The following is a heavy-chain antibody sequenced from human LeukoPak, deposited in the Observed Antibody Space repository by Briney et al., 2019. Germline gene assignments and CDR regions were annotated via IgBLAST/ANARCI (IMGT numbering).Heavy chain of an antibody. D-gene: IGHD3-22*01. CDR1: GFTLGDFA. V-gene: IGHV3-23*01. Sequence: GGSLRLSCAASGFTLGDFAMSWVRQAPGRGLEWVSTSSNIDNGTYYAHSVRGRFTISRDNSRKTLYLQMDSLSAEDTAIYYCTKGMYFYHTSGKFDSWGQGTLVTVSS. CDR3: TKGMYFYHTSGKFDS. CDR2: SSNIDNGT. J-gene: IGHJ4*01.